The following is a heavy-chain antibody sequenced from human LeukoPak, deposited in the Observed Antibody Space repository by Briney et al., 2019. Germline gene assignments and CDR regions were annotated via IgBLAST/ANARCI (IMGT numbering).Heavy chain of an antibody. D-gene: IGHD2-2*01. V-gene: IGHV3-74*01. CDR2: INSDGGTR. Sequence: GGSLRLSCAASGFTFSRYWMHWVRQVPGKGLVWVSRINSDGGTRSYVDSVKGRFTISRDNARNTLYLQMNSLRAEDTAVYYCARGPKVPAPTYYFDYWGQGTLVTVSS. CDR1: GFTFSRYW. CDR3: ARGPKVPAPTYYFDY. J-gene: IGHJ4*02.